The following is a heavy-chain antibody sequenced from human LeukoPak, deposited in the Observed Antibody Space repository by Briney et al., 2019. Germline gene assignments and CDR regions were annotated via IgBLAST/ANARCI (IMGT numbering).Heavy chain of an antibody. J-gene: IGHJ4*02. D-gene: IGHD3-10*01. CDR1: GGSISSYY. V-gene: IGHV4-59*01. CDR2: IYYSGST. Sequence: SETLSLTCTVSGGSISSYYWSWIRQPPGKGLEWIGYIYYSGSTNYNPSLKSRVTISVDTSRNQFSLKMSSVSAADTAVYYCAGSHGSGRYFDYWGQGTLVPVSS. CDR3: AGSHGSGRYFDY.